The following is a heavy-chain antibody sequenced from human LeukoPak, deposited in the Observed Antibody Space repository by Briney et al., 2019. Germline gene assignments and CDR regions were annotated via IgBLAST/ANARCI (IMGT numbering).Heavy chain of an antibody. CDR1: GFTVSSNS. CDR3: AKVLYSGSYYFDY. J-gene: IGHJ4*02. CDR2: IYSDNT. V-gene: IGHV3-53*01. D-gene: IGHD1-26*01. Sequence: PGGSLRLSCTVSGFTVSSNSMSWVRQAPGKGLGWVSFIYSDNTHYSDSVKGRFTISRDNSKNTLYLQMNSLRAEDTAVYYCAKVLYSGSYYFDYWGQGTLVTVSS.